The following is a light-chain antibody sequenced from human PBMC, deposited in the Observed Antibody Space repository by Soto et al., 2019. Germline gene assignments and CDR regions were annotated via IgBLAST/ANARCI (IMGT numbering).Light chain of an antibody. J-gene: IGKJ1*01. CDR1: QSISSW. CDR2: KAS. Sequence: DIQMTQSPSPLSASVGDRVPITCRASQSISSWLAWYQQKPGKAPKILIYKASSLESGVPSRFSGSGSGTEFTLTISSLQPGDFASYYCQEYNTYWPFGQGTMLEIE. CDR3: QEYNTYWP. V-gene: IGKV1-5*03.